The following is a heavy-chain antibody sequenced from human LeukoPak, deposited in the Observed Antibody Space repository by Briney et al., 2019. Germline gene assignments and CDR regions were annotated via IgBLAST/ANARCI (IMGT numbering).Heavy chain of an antibody. CDR2: FSYSGSA. CDR1: GASITSYY. V-gene: IGHV4-59*01. Sequence: SETLSLTCTVSGASITSYYWSWIRQPPGKGLEWIGFFSYSGSANYNPSLKSRVTISVDTSKNQFSLKLSSVTAADTAVYYCARDFGVANYGMDVWGQGTTVTVSS. CDR3: ARDFGVANYGMDV. D-gene: IGHD3-3*01. J-gene: IGHJ6*02.